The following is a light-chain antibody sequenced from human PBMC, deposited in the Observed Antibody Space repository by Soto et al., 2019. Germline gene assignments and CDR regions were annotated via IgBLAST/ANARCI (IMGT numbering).Light chain of an antibody. V-gene: IGKV3-15*01. CDR1: QSVYN. Sequence: EIVMTQSPATLSVSPGERATLSCRASQSVYNLAWYQQKPGQSPSLLIYGASTRATGLPARFSGSGSGAEFTLTISRLQSEDFGVYYCQQYNYWPPLTFGQGTKLEI. CDR3: QQYNYWPPLT. CDR2: GAS. J-gene: IGKJ2*01.